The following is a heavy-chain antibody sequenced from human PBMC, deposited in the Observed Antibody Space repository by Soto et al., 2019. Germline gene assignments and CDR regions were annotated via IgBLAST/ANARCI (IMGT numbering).Heavy chain of an antibody. V-gene: IGHV3-23*01. CDR3: ARDGVGATVHFRYLEY. CDR1: GFTFSSYT. CDR2: ISYGGSST. Sequence: PGGSLRLSCAASGFTFSSYTMSWVRQAPGKGLEWVSAISYGGSSTYYADSVKGRFTISRDNSKNTLYLQMNSLRAEDTAVYYCARDGVGATVHFRYLEYWGQGALVTVSS. D-gene: IGHD1-26*01. J-gene: IGHJ4*02.